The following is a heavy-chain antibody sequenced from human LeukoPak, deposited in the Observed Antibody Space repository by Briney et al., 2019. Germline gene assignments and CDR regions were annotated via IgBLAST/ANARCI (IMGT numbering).Heavy chain of an antibody. Sequence: SGGSPRLSCAASGSTFSSYAMSWVRRAPGKGLEWVSAISGSGGSTYYADSVKGRFTISRDNSKNTLYLQMNSLRAEDTAVYYCAKDLMGGIVGARGAWGQGTMVTVSS. CDR1: GSTFSSYA. J-gene: IGHJ3*01. V-gene: IGHV3-23*01. CDR2: ISGSGGST. CDR3: AKDLMGGIVGARGA. D-gene: IGHD1-26*01.